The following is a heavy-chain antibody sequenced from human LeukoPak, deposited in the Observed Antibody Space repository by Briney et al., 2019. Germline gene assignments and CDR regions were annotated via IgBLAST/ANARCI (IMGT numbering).Heavy chain of an antibody. J-gene: IGHJ4*02. CDR1: GFTFSSYA. CDR3: TYSPYSYFDS. V-gene: IGHV3-15*01. CDR2: IRSRTDGERT. D-gene: IGHD2-15*01. Sequence: GGSLRLSCAASGFTFSSYAMSWVRQAPGKGLEWVGRIRSRTDGERTDYAAPVKGRFTISRDDSKNTLYLQMKSLKTEDTAMYFCTYSPYSYFDSWGQGSLVTVSS.